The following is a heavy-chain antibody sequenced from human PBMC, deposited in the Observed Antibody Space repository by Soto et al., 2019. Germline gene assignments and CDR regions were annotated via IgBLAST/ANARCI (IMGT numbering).Heavy chain of an antibody. CDR2: IYNSVNT. CDR3: ARGPSGDKVDY. V-gene: IGHV4-30-4*01. CDR1: GDSISNGYYT. Sequence: QVQLQESGPGLVEPSQTLSLTCTVSGDSISNGYYTWSWIRQPPGKDLEWIGHIYNSVNTYSNPSLKSRVTISADTSKNQFPLKLSSVTAADTAVYYCARGPSGDKVDYWGQGTLVTVSS. J-gene: IGHJ4*02. D-gene: IGHD3-10*01.